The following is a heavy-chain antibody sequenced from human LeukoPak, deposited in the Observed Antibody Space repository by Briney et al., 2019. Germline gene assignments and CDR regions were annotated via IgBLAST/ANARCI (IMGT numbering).Heavy chain of an antibody. D-gene: IGHD2-2*01. Sequence: ASVKVSCKVSGYTLTELSMHWVRQAPGKGFEWMGGFDPEDGETIYAQKFQGRVTMTEDTSTDTAYMELSSLRSEDTAVYYCATGPLRAYCSSTSCHLTDYWGQGTLVTVSS. J-gene: IGHJ4*02. CDR2: FDPEDGET. CDR1: GYTLTELS. CDR3: ATGPLRAYCSSTSCHLTDY. V-gene: IGHV1-24*01.